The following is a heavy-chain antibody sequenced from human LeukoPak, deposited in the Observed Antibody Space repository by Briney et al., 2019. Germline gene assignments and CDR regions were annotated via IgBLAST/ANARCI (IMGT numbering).Heavy chain of an antibody. Sequence: SETLSLTCTVSGASISSYYWSWIRQPPGKGLEWIAFISNSVSANYNPSLKSRVTISLDTSRKQLSLRLSSVIAADTAVYYCVATERWLQWDYWGQGTLVTVSS. D-gene: IGHD5-24*01. V-gene: IGHV4-4*08. CDR3: VATERWLQWDY. CDR2: ISNSVSA. J-gene: IGHJ4*02. CDR1: GASISSYY.